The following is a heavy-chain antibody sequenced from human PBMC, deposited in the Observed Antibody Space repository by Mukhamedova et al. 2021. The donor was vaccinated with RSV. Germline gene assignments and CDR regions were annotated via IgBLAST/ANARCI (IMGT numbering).Heavy chain of an antibody. Sequence: GKGLEWIGYIYYSGSTDYNPSLKSRVTISVDTSKNQFSLKLSSVTAADTAVYYCARQRYYSYMDVWGKGTTVTVSS. CDR2: IYYSGST. V-gene: IGHV4-59*08. D-gene: IGHD1-14*01. CDR3: ARQRYYSYMDV. J-gene: IGHJ6*03.